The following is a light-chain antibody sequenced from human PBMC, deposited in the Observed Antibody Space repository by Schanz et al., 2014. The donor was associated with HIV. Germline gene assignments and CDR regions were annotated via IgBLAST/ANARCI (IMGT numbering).Light chain of an antibody. CDR1: SSDVGGYNH. CDR2: EAI. J-gene: IGLJ3*02. V-gene: IGLV2-8*01. Sequence: SALTQPPSASGSPGQSVTISCTGTSSDVGGYNHVSWYQQHPGKAPKLMIYEAIKRPSGVPDRFSGSKSGSTASLTVSGLQPEDEADYYCSSFAGSNIPWVFGGGTKLTVL. CDR3: SSFAGSNIPWV.